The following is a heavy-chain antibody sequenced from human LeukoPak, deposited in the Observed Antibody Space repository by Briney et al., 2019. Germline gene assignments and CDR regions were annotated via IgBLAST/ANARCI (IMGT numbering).Heavy chain of an antibody. CDR3: SRDLPLTVTTSDY. D-gene: IGHD4-17*01. Sequence: ASVKVSCKASGYTFTGYYMHWVRQAPGQGLEWMGWINSNSGGTNYAQKFQGRVTMTRDTSISTAYMELSRLRSDDTAVYYCSRDLPLTVTTSDYWGQGTLVTVSP. J-gene: IGHJ4*02. V-gene: IGHV1-2*02. CDR2: INSNSGGT. CDR1: GYTFTGYY.